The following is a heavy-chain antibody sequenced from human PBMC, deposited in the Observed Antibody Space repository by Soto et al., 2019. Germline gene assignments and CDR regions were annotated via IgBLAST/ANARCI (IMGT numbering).Heavy chain of an antibody. Sequence: ASVKVSCKPSGYTFSGYYIHWVRQAPGQGLEGMGWINPNSGGTNYAQKLQGRVTMTRDTSISTAYMELSTLRSDDTAVYYCASRSATVLSLTYWGPGTQVTVSS. D-gene: IGHD2-8*01. V-gene: IGHV1-2*02. CDR1: GYTFSGYY. CDR2: INPNSGGT. J-gene: IGHJ4*02. CDR3: ASRSATVLSLTY.